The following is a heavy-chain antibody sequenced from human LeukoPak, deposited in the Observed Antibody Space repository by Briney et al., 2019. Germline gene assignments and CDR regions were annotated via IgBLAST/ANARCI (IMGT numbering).Heavy chain of an antibody. V-gene: IGHV3-15*01. CDR2: IKSKTDGGTT. D-gene: IGHD1-26*01. CDR3: TTATKSGTYSRGY. J-gene: IGHJ4*02. Sequence: GGSLRLSCAASGFTFSDYSMNWVRQAPGKGLEWVGRIKSKTDGGTTDYAAPVKGRFTISRDDSKNTLYLQMNSLKTEDTAVYYCTTATKSGTYSRGYWGQGTLVTVSS. CDR1: GFTFSDYS.